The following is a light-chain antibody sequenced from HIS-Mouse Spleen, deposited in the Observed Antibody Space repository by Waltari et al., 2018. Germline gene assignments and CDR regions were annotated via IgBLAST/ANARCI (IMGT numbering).Light chain of an antibody. CDR3: YSTDSSGNHRV. CDR1: AFPTKY. CDR2: EDS. V-gene: IGLV3-10*01. Sequence: SYELTQPPSVSVSPGQTARHTCSGGAFPTKYAYWYQQKSGQAPVLVIYEDSKRPSGIPERFSGSSSGTMATLTISGAQVEDEADYYCYSTDSSGNHRVFGGGTKLTVL. J-gene: IGLJ2*01.